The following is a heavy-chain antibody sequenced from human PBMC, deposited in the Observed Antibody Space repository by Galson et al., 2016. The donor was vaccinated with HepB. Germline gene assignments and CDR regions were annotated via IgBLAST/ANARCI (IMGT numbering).Heavy chain of an antibody. J-gene: IGHJ6*02. V-gene: IGHV4-31*03. CDR2: IYYTGDT. CDR1: GGSISSGCVY. D-gene: IGHD3-10*01. CDR3: ASSGHTSYYYGMAV. Sequence: TLSLTCTVSGGSISSGCVYWTWIRQHPGNGLEWIGYIYYTGDTHYNPSLQGRLSISVDTSKNQCSLRLSSLTAGDTAVYYCASSGHTSYYYGMAVWGPGTTVTVSS.